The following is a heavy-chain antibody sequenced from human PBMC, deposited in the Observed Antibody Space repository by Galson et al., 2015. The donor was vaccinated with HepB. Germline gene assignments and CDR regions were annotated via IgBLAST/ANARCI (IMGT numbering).Heavy chain of an antibody. CDR3: ARDNEHQLLIWIWFDP. CDR1: GYTFTSYA. CDR2: INAGNGNT. V-gene: IGHV1-3*01. D-gene: IGHD2-2*01. J-gene: IGHJ5*02. Sequence: SVKVSCKASGYTFTSYAMHWVRQAPGQRLEWMGWINAGNGNTKYSQKFQGRVTITRDTSASTAYMELSSLRSEDTAVYYCARDNEHQLLIWIWFDPWGQGTLVTVSS.